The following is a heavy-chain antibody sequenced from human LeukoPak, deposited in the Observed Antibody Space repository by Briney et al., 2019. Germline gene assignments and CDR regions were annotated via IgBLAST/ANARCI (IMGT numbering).Heavy chain of an antibody. CDR2: INWNGGST. J-gene: IGHJ3*02. D-gene: IGHD6-13*01. Sequence: GGSLRLSCAASGFTFSSYGMSWVRQAPGKGLEWVSGINWNGGSTGYADSVKGRFTISRDNAKNSLYLQMNSLRAEDTALYHCARALKPESSSWYRPFDAFDIWGQGTMVTVSS. V-gene: IGHV3-20*01. CDR1: GFTFSSYG. CDR3: ARALKPESSSWYRPFDAFDI.